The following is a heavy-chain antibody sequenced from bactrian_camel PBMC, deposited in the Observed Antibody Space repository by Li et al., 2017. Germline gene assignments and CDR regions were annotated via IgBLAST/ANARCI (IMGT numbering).Heavy chain of an antibody. CDR3: VADLPGREVAATSCWELSRADFGY. V-gene: IGHV3S1*01. CDR2: IFTGAGGMT. Sequence: HVQLVESGGGSVQAGGSLRLSCALSGYTDMNSCMAWFRQAPGKEREGVAAIFTGAGGMTYYADSLKGRFQVSLDNATKSTMYLEMNNVKPEDTAVYYCVADLPGREVAATSCWELSRADFGYWGQGTQVTGS. D-gene: IGHD6*01. J-gene: IGHJ6*01. CDR1: GYTDMNSC.